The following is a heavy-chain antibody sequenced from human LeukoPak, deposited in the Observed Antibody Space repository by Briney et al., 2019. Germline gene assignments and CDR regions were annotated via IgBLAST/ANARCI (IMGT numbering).Heavy chain of an antibody. D-gene: IGHD3-10*01. CDR3: ARVRITMVRGANNWFDP. J-gene: IGHJ5*02. V-gene: IGHV4-34*01. CDR2: INRSGSI. CDR1: GGSLSGYY. Sequence: SETLSLTCAVYGGSLSGYYWNWIRQPPGKRLEWIGEINRSGSINYSPSLKSRVTISLDTSNSQFSLKLSSVTAADTAVYYCARVRITMVRGANNWFDPWGQGTLVTVSS.